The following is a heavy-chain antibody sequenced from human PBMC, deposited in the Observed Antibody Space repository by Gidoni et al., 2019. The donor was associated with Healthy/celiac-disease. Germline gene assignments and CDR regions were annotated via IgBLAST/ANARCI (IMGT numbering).Heavy chain of an antibody. V-gene: IGHV4-31*03. J-gene: IGHJ6*02. Sequence: QVQLQESGPGLVKPSQTLSLTCTVSGGSISSGGYYWSWIRQHPGKGLEWIGYIYYSGSTYYNPSLKSRVTISVDTSKNQFSLKLSSVTAADTAVYYCARGSEEATHGWSVDYYYGMDVWGQGTTVTVSS. D-gene: IGHD1-26*01. CDR1: GGSISSGGYY. CDR3: ARGSEEATHGWSVDYYYGMDV. CDR2: IYYSGST.